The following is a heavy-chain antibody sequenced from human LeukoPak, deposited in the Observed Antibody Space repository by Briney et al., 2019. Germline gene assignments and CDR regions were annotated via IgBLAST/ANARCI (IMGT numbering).Heavy chain of an antibody. V-gene: IGHV3-48*01. D-gene: IGHD5-18*01. J-gene: IGHJ6*03. CDR2: ISSSSSTI. CDR1: GFTFSSYS. CDR3: AKRQRGYSYGYLFYYYYYMDV. Sequence: GGSLRLSCAASGFTFSSYSMNWVRQAPGKGLEWVSYISSSSSTIYYADSVKGRFTISRDNAKNSLYLQMNSLRAEDTAVYYCAKRQRGYSYGYLFYYYYYMDVWGKGTTVTVSS.